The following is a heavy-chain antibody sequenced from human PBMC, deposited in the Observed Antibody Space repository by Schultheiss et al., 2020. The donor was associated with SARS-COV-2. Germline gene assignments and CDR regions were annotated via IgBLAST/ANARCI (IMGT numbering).Heavy chain of an antibody. V-gene: IGHV4-59*01. J-gene: IGHJ4*02. CDR2: ISYTGSP. CDR1: GSSISGYF. D-gene: IGHD3-22*01. CDR3: ARVDSSGPDLFDY. Sequence: SQTLSLTCTVSGSSISGYFWTWIRQPPGKGLEWIGYISYTGSPSYNPSLKSRVTFSLDTSKKQFSLRLNSVTAADTAVYYCARVDSSGPDLFDYWGQGTLVTVSS.